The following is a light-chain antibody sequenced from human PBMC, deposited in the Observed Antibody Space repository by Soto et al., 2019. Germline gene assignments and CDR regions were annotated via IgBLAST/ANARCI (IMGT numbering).Light chain of an antibody. CDR1: QSLLSRSDYLNY. Sequence: DIVMTQSPDSLAVSLGERATINCKSSQSLLSRSDYLNYFAWYQHKPGQPPKLLIYWASTRQSGVPDRFSGSGSGTDFTLTISSLQPEDVVVYYCQQYYGAPITFGQGTRLEIK. CDR3: QQYYGAPIT. CDR2: WAS. V-gene: IGKV4-1*01. J-gene: IGKJ5*01.